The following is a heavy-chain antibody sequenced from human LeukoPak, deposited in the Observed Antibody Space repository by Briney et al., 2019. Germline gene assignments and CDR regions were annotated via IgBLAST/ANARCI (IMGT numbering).Heavy chain of an antibody. J-gene: IGHJ4*02. D-gene: IGHD3-22*01. CDR3: ARVTTAYYYDSSGYYTFDY. V-gene: IGHV4-39*01. CDR1: GGSISSSSYY. CDR2: IYYSGST. Sequence: SETLSLTCTVSGGSISSSSYYWGWIRQPPGKGLEWIGSIYYSGSTYYNPSLKSRVTISVDTSKNQFSLKLSSVTAADTAVYYCARVTTAYYYDSSGYYTFDYWGQGTLVTVSS.